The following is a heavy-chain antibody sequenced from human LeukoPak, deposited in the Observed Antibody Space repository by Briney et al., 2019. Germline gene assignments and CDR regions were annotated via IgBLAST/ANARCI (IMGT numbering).Heavy chain of an antibody. CDR3: GGGIRDFDWLLEEFDY. CDR2: IYSGGST. V-gene: IGHV3-53*01. CDR1: GFTVSSSY. J-gene: IGHJ4*02. Sequence: PGGSLRLSCAASGFTVSSSYMSWVRQAPGEGLEWVAVIYSGGSTYYADSVKGRFTISRDNSKNIMYLQMNSLRVEDIVFFQGGGGIRDFDWLLEEFDYWGQGTLVTVSS. D-gene: IGHD3-9*01.